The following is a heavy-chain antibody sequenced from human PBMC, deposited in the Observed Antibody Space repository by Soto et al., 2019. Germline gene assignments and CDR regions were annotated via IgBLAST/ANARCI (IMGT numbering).Heavy chain of an antibody. D-gene: IGHD2-8*01. CDR1: GFRFSCCW. J-gene: IGHJ5*01. V-gene: IGHV3-7*03. Sequence: GGSLRLSCEASGFRFSCCWMSWVRQAPGKGLEWVANIKEDGSERYHVDSVKGRFTISRDNAKSSLYLQMNGLRDEDTAVYYCVKGGTNFDSWGQGTLVTVSS. CDR2: IKEDGSER. CDR3: VKGGTNFDS.